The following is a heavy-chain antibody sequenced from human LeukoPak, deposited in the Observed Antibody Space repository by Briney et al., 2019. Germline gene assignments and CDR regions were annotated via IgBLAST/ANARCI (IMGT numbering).Heavy chain of an antibody. D-gene: IGHD2-15*01. J-gene: IGHJ4*02. Sequence: PGGSLRLSCAGSGFSFNNYWMHWVRQAPGKGLVWVSRIHSDGRVTTYADSVKGRFTISRDNSKNTLYLQMNSLRAEDTAVYYCAKDRPRYCSGGSCSRIDYWGQGTLVTVSP. CDR3: AKDRPRYCSGGSCSRIDY. V-gene: IGHV3-74*01. CDR1: GFSFNNYW. CDR2: IHSDGRVT.